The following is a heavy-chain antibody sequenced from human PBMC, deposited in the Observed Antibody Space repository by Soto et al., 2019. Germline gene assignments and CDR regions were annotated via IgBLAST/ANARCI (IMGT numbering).Heavy chain of an antibody. CDR1: GGSISSGGYS. CDR2: IYHSGST. V-gene: IGHV4-30-2*01. CDR3: ARVTMVRGVIALNWFDP. J-gene: IGHJ5*02. D-gene: IGHD3-10*01. Sequence: SETLSLTCAVSGGSISSGGYSWSWIRQPPGKGLEWIGYIYHSGSTYYNPSLKSRVTISVDRSKNQFSLKLSSVTAADTAVYYCARVTMVRGVIALNWFDPWGQGTLVTVSS.